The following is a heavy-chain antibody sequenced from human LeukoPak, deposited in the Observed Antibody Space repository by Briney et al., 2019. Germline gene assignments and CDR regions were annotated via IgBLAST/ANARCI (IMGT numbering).Heavy chain of an antibody. J-gene: IGHJ4*02. CDR1: GCTFTSYG. D-gene: IGHD4-17*01. Sequence: GASVKVSCKASGCTFTSYGISWVRQAPGQGLEWMGWISAYNGNTNYAQKFQGRVTMTRDMSTSTVYMELSSLRSEDTAVYYCARVNAVTRYDYWGQGTLVTVSS. CDR2: ISAYNGNT. V-gene: IGHV1-18*01. CDR3: ARVNAVTRYDY.